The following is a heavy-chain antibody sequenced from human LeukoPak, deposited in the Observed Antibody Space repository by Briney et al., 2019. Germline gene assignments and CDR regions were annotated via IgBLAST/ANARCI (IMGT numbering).Heavy chain of an antibody. CDR1: GFTFSSYW. D-gene: IGHD3-22*01. CDR2: IKQDGSEK. Sequence: PGGSLRLSCAASGFTFSSYWMSWVRQAPGKGLEWVANIKQDGSEKYYVDSVKGRFTISRDNAKNSLYLQMNSLRAEDTAVYYCASQQDYYDSSGYYHDAFDIWGQGTMVTVSS. V-gene: IGHV3-7*01. CDR3: ASQQDYYDSSGYYHDAFDI. J-gene: IGHJ3*02.